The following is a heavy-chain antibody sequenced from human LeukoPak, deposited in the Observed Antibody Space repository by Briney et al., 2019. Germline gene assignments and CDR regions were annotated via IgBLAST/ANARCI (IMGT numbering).Heavy chain of an antibody. J-gene: IGHJ5*01. CDR3: AKESIPGSNWFDS. CDR2: ISNTGSVI. Sequence: PGGSLRLSCAASGSTFSSHTMNWVRQAPGKGLEWVSYISNTGSVIYYADSVRGRFTISRDNGKNSLYLQMNSLRAEDTAVYYCAKESIPGSNWFDSWGQGTLVTVSS. CDR1: GSTFSSHT. D-gene: IGHD2/OR15-2a*01. V-gene: IGHV3-48*04.